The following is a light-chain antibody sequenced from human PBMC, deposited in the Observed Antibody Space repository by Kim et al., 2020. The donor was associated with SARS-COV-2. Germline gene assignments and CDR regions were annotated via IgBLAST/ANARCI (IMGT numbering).Light chain of an antibody. CDR2: EDN. CDR1: SSNIASNY. J-gene: IGLJ3*02. CDR3: QSYDDSNRWV. Sequence: NFMLTQPHSVSESPGKTVTISCTGSSSNIASNYVQWYQQRPASAPTTVIYEDNERPSGVPDRFSGSIDSSSNSASLTISGLKTEDEADYYCQSYDDSNRWVFGGGTQLTVL. V-gene: IGLV6-57*02.